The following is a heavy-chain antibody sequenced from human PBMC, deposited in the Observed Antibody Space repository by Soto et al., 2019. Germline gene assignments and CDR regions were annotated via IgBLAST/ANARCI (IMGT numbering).Heavy chain of an antibody. CDR1: GFTFINYA. CDR3: AKRYCTSTTCLSLDFYYYMDV. V-gene: IGHV3-23*01. J-gene: IGHJ6*03. CDR2: ISGGGDST. Sequence: GSLRLSCAASGFTFINYALSWVRQPPGKGLEWVSGISGGGDSTYYADSVKGRFTISRDDSRNTLYLQMNSLRADDSAVYYCAKRYCTSTTCLSLDFYYYMDVWGKGTTVTVSS. D-gene: IGHD2-2*01.